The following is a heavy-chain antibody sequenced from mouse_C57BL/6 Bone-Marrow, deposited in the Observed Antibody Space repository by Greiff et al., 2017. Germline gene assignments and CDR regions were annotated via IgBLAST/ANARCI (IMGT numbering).Heavy chain of an antibody. D-gene: IGHD1-1*01. Sequence: VQLQQSGAELMKPGVSVKLSCKATGYTFTGYWIAWVKQRPGHGLEWFGEILPGSGSNNHTEKFKGKATFTADTSSNTAYMQLSSLTTEDSAIYYCAREGTTDFDYWGQGTTLTVSS. J-gene: IGHJ2*01. CDR1: GYTFTGYW. CDR3: AREGTTDFDY. V-gene: IGHV1-9*01. CDR2: ILPGSGSN.